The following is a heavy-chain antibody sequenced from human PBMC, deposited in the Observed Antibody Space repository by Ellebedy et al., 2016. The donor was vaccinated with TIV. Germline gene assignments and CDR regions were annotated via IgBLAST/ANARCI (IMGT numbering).Heavy chain of an antibody. J-gene: IGHJ4*02. CDR1: GFTFTSYT. Sequence: GESLKISCAASGFTFTSYTMVWVRQAPGRGLEWVSSISSTSTYADYGDSVKGRFTVSRDNAKNSLYLQMNSLRSEDTAVYYCARDSIDSCDNDCYYYFDNWGQGTLVTVSS. CDR2: ISSTSTYA. V-gene: IGHV3-21*01. CDR3: ARDSIDSCDNDCYYYFDN. D-gene: IGHD2-21*01.